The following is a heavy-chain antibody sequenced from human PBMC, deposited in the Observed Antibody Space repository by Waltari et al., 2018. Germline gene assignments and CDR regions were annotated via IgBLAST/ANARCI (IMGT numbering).Heavy chain of an antibody. CDR3: ARDFAYVKTTVVTHSDY. CDR1: GYSISSGYY. CDR2: IYHSGST. Sequence: QVQLQESGPGLVKPSETLSLTCTVSGYSISSGYYWGWIRQPPGKGLEWIGSIYHSGSTYYNPSLKSRVTISVDTSKNQFSLKLSSVTAADTAVYYCARDFAYVKTTVVTHSDYWGQGTLVTVSS. D-gene: IGHD4-17*01. J-gene: IGHJ4*02. V-gene: IGHV4-38-2*02.